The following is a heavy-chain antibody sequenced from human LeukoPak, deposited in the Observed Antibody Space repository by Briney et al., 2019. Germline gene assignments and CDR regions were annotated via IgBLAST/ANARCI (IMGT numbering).Heavy chain of an antibody. CDR2: INHSGST. D-gene: IGHD5-12*01. CDR3: AREGVATMRPFDY. J-gene: IGHJ4*02. V-gene: IGHV4-34*01. CDR1: GGSFSGYY. Sequence: SETLSLTCAVYGGSFSGYYWSWIRQPPGKGLEWIGEINHSGSTNYNPSLMSRVTISVDTSKNQFSLKLSSVTAADTAVYYCAREGVATMRPFDYWGQGTLVTVSS.